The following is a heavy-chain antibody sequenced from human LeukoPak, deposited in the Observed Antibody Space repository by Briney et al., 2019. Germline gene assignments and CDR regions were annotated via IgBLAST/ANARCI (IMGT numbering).Heavy chain of an antibody. Sequence: GSLRLSCAASGFSFSSYAISWVRQPPGKGLEWIGEINHSGSTNYNPSLKSRVTISVDTSKNQFSLKLSSVTAADTAVYYCARNLSGSYYGRVNYYFDYWGQGTLVTVSS. CDR3: ARNLSGSYYGRVNYYFDY. CDR2: INHSGST. D-gene: IGHD1-26*01. V-gene: IGHV4-34*01. J-gene: IGHJ4*02. CDR1: GFSFSSYA.